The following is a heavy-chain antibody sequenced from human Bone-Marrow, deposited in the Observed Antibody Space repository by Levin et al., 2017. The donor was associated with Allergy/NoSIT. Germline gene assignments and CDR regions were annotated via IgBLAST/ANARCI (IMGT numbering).Heavy chain of an antibody. Sequence: GESLKISCAASGFSFSTYAMTWVRQAPGKGLEWVSAIGGNGAKTYYADSVKGRFTISRDNSKNTRYLQMNSMRVEDTAVYYCAKLPTGSEDYWTFAHFDYWGQGALVTVSS. V-gene: IGHV3-23*01. D-gene: IGHD1-1*01. J-gene: IGHJ4*02. CDR1: GFSFSTYA. CDR3: AKLPTGSEDYWTFAHFDY. CDR2: IGGNGAKT.